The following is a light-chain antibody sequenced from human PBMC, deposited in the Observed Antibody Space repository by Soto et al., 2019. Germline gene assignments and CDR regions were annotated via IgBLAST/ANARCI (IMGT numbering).Light chain of an antibody. CDR2: NVS. V-gene: IGKV3-11*01. J-gene: IGKJ1*01. CDR1: QSVSSY. CDR3: QQYYSATGT. Sequence: EIVLTQSPATLSLSPGERATLSCRASQSVSSYLAWYQQKPGQAPRLLINNVSNRATGIPARFSGSGSGTDFTLTISSLQAEDVAVYYCQQYYSATGTFGQGTKVDI.